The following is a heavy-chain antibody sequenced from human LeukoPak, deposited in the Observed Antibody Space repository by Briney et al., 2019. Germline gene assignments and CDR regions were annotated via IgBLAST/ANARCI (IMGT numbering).Heavy chain of an antibody. CDR3: ASSSSRLGFDY. D-gene: IGHD2-2*01. CDR2: IYSGGNT. J-gene: IGHJ4*02. CDR1: GFTVTSKY. V-gene: IGHV3-53*04. Sequence: GGSLRLSCAASGFTVTSKYMNWVRQAPKKGLEWVSVIYSGGNTYYGDSVKGRFTISRHNSKNTLFLQMNSLRTEDTAIYYCASSSSRLGFDYWGQGTLVTVSS.